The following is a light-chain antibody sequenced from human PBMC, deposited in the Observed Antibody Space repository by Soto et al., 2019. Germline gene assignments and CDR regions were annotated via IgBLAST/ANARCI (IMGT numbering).Light chain of an antibody. V-gene: IGKV3-15*01. CDR2: GAS. Sequence: EIVMTQSPATLSVSPGERPTLSCRASQSASRNLAWYQQKPGQAPRLPIYGASTRATGVPARFSGSGSGTEFTLAISSLQSEDFAVDYCQQYNKWPLTFGGGNKVEIK. CDR1: QSASRN. J-gene: IGKJ4*01. CDR3: QQYNKWPLT.